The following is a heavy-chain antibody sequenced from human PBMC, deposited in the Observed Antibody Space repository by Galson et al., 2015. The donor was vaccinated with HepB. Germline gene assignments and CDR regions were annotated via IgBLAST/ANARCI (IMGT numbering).Heavy chain of an antibody. Sequence: SVKVSCKASGYTFTSYGISWVRQAPGQGLEWMGWISAYNGNTNYAQKLQGRVTMTTDTSTSTAYMELRSLRSDDAAVYYCARFGYCSSTSCYTGRLFDYWGQGTLVTVSS. CDR3: ARFGYCSSTSCYTGRLFDY. D-gene: IGHD2-2*02. CDR2: ISAYNGNT. J-gene: IGHJ4*02. CDR1: GYTFTSYG. V-gene: IGHV1-18*01.